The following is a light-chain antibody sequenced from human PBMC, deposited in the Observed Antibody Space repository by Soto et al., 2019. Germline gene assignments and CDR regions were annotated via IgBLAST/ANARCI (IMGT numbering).Light chain of an antibody. CDR2: GAS. J-gene: IGKJ1*01. V-gene: IGKV3-20*01. CDR1: QSVSSTY. CDR3: QQCGSSPGT. Sequence: DIVLTQSPGTLSLSPGERATLSCRASQSVSSTYLAWYQLKPGQAPRLLIYGASSRATGIPDRFSGSGSGTDFTLTISRLEPEDFAVYYCQQCGSSPGTFGQGTKVEIK.